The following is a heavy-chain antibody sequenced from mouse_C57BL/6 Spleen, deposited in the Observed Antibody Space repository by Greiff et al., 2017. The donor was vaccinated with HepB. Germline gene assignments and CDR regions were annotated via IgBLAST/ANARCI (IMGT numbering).Heavy chain of an antibody. V-gene: IGHV1-76*01. CDR2: IYPGSGNT. J-gene: IGHJ4*01. CDR1: GYTFTDYY. CDR3: ARYPGAMDY. Sequence: QVQLQQSGAELVRPGASVKLSCKASGYTFTDYYINWVKQRPGQGLEWIARIYPGSGNTYYNEKFKGKATLTAEKSSSTAYMQLSSLTSEDSAVYFCARYPGAMDYWGQGTSVTVSS.